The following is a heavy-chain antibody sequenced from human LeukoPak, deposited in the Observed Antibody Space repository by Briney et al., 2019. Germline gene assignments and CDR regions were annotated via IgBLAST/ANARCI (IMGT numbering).Heavy chain of an antibody. CDR3: ARAILYGASSDY. J-gene: IGHJ4*02. V-gene: IGHV1-18*01. D-gene: IGHD4-17*01. Sequence: ASVNVSCEASGYTFTSYGISWVRKAPAQGLELMPWISAYNGNTNYAQKLQGRVTMTTDTSTSTAYMELRSLRSDDTAVYYCARAILYGASSDYWGQGTLVTVSS. CDR1: GYTFTSYG. CDR2: ISAYNGNT.